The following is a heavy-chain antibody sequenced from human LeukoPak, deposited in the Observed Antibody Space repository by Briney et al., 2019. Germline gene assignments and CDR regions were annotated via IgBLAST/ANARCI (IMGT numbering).Heavy chain of an antibody. CDR1: GFTFSNYG. CDR3: AKDPITMIVVARPDAFDI. D-gene: IGHD3-22*01. Sequence: GGSLRLSCAASGFTFSNYGMHWVRQAPGKGLEWVAFIRYDGSNRYYADSVRGRFTISRDNSKNTLFLQMNSLRAEDTAVYYCAKDPITMIVVARPDAFDIWGQGTMVTVSS. J-gene: IGHJ3*02. CDR2: IRYDGSNR. V-gene: IGHV3-30*02.